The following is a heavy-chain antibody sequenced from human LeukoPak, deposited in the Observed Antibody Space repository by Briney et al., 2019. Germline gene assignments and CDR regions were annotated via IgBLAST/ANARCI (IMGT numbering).Heavy chain of an antibody. CDR3: ARLQDAGPGIDPYYFDY. D-gene: IGHD1-14*01. CDR1: GYTFTSYA. Sequence: ASVKVSCKASGYTFTSYAMNWARQAPGQGLEWMGWINTNTGNPTYAQGFTGRFVFSLDTSVSTAYLQWSSLKASDTAMYYCARLQDAGPGIDPYYFDYWGQGTLVTVSS. V-gene: IGHV7-4-1*02. CDR2: INTNTGNP. J-gene: IGHJ4*02.